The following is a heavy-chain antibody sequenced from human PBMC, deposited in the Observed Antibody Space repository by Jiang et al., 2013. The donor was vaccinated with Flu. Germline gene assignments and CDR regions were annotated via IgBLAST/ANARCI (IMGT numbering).Heavy chain of an antibody. CDR3: ARTTYHSYDYYFDY. V-gene: IGHV4-59*01. Sequence: TISVDTSKNQFSLKLSSVTAADTAVYYCARTTYHSYDYYFDYWGQGTLVTVSS. D-gene: IGHD5-18*01. J-gene: IGHJ4*02.